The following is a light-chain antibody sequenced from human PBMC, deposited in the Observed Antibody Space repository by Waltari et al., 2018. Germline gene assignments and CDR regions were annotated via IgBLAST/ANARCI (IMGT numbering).Light chain of an antibody. V-gene: IGKV1-39*01. CDR1: QRISSY. CDR2: AAS. CDR3: QQSYSVPDT. J-gene: IGKJ2*01. Sequence: DIQMTQSPSSLSAAVGDRVTITCRASQRISSYLNWYQQKAGKAPKVLIYAASNLQSGVPSRFSGSGSETRFTLTISSLQPEDFAIYYCQQSYSVPDTFGQGTRLEIK.